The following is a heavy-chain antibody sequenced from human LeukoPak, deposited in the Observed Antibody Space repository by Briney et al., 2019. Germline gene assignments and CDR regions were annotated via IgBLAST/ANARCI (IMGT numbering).Heavy chain of an antibody. CDR3: ARDFGGDYYGSGSYSGRWFDP. Sequence: PSQTLSLTCTVSGGSISSGSYYWSWIRQPAGKGLEWIGRIYSSGSTNYNPSLKSRVTISLDTSKNQFSLKLSSVTAADTAVYYCARDFGGDYYGSGSYSGRWFDPWGQGTLVTVSS. D-gene: IGHD3-10*01. V-gene: IGHV4-61*02. CDR1: GGSISSGSYY. CDR2: IYSSGST. J-gene: IGHJ5*02.